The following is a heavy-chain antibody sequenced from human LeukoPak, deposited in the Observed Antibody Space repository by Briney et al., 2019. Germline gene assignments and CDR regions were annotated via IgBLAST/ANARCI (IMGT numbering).Heavy chain of an antibody. Sequence: GGSLRLSCAASGFTFSSYAIHWVRQAPGKGLEWVTIISYDGNNKYYADSVKGRFTISRDNSKNTLYLQMNSLRAEDTAVYYCARGSGYCSSTSCSIFDYWGQGTLATVSS. J-gene: IGHJ4*02. CDR1: GFTFSSYA. CDR2: ISYDGNNK. CDR3: ARGSGYCSSTSCSIFDY. D-gene: IGHD2-2*01. V-gene: IGHV3-30*04.